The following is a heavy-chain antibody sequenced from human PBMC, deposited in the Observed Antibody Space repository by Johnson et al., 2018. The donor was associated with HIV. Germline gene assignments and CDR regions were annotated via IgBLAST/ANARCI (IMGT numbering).Heavy chain of an antibody. Sequence: VQLVESGGDLVKPGGSLRLSCRASGFIFSDAWMSWVRQAPGKGLEWVGRIMTNTDGGTTDYAAPVKGRFTISRDNSKNTLSLQMNSLRVEDTAVYYCAELAAYDAFDIWGQGTMVIVSS. V-gene: IGHV3-15*01. CDR2: IMTNTDGGTT. CDR3: AELAAYDAFDI. CDR1: GFIFSDAW. D-gene: IGHD1-26*01. J-gene: IGHJ3*02.